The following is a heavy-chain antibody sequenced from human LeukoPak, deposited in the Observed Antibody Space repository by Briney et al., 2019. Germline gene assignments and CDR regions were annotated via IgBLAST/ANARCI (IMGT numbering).Heavy chain of an antibody. V-gene: IGHV4-39*07. Sequence: SETLSLTCTVSGGSISSSSYYWGWIRQPPGKGLEWIGSIYYSGSTYYNPSLKSRVTISVDTSKNQFSLKLSSVTAADTAVYYCAKSAQKKYYMDVWGKGTTATASS. CDR1: GGSISSSSYY. J-gene: IGHJ6*03. CDR3: AKSAQKKYYMDV. CDR2: IYYSGST.